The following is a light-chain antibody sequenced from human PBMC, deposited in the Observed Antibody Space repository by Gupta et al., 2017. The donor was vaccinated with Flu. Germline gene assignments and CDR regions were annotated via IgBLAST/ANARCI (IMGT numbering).Light chain of an antibody. J-gene: IGLJ2*01. CDR2: FNN. CDR3: AIQDDSLNGLV. Sequence: QSVLTQPPSASGTPGQRVTISCSGSNSNIGTNAVSWFQQVPGTAPKLLIYFNNQRPSGVPDRFSGSKSGTSASLAISGLQSEDEADYYCAIQDDSLNGLVFGGGTKLTVL. CDR1: NSNIGTNA. V-gene: IGLV1-44*01.